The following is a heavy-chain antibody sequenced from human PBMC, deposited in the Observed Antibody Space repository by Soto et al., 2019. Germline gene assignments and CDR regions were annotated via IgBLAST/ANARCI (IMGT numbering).Heavy chain of an antibody. CDR3: ARDLTPEILPYYYDANDI. CDR1: GFSISNYW. V-gene: IGHV3-7*01. Sequence: EVRLVESGGGLVQPGGSLRLSCAASGFSISNYWMTWVRQAPGKGLEWVANIKEDGNEEYYVDSEKGRFTISKDNAKNSLYLQMNSLRAEDTAVYYCARDLTPEILPYYYDANDIWGQGTLVTVSS. J-gene: IGHJ3*02. CDR2: IKEDGNEE. D-gene: IGHD3-22*01.